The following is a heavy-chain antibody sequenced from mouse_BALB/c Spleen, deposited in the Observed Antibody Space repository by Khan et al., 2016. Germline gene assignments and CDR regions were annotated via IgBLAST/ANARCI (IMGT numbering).Heavy chain of an antibody. Sequence: EVQLVESGGGLVQPKGSLKLSCAASGFTFNTYAMDWVRQAPGKGLEWVARIRTKSNHLSTYYADSVKDRFTISRDDSQSMLYLQMNNLKTEDTAMYYWVRQNLRWYFDVWGAGTTVTVSS. CDR1: GFTFNTYA. CDR2: IRTKSNHLST. CDR3: VRQNLRWYFDV. J-gene: IGHJ1*01. V-gene: IGHV10-1*02. D-gene: IGHD1-1*01.